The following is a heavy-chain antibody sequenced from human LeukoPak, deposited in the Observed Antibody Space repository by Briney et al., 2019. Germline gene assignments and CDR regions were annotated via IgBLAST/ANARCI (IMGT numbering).Heavy chain of an antibody. J-gene: IGHJ4*02. CDR2: ISGSGGST. CDR1: GFTFSSYA. CDR3: AKSPELRRLAHDY. V-gene: IGHV3-23*01. Sequence: PGGSLRLSCAASGFTFSSYAMSWVRQAPGKGLEWVSAISGSGGSTYYADSVKGRFTISGDNSKNTLYLQMNSLRAEDTAVYYCAKSPELRRLAHDYWGQGTLVTVSS. D-gene: IGHD1-26*01.